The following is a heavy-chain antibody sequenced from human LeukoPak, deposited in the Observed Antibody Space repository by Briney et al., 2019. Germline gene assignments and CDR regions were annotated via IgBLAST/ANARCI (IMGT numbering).Heavy chain of an antibody. CDR1: GFIFSTSW. D-gene: IGHD1-26*01. CDR2: INLDGSEK. V-gene: IGHV3-7*03. CDR3: AANSGSYSAGFGFDY. J-gene: IGHJ4*02. Sequence: PGGSLRLSCTASGFIFSTSWMTWVRQAPGKGLEWVANINLDGSEKYYVDSVKGRFTISRDNAKNSLYLQMNSLRAEDMALYYCAANSGSYSAGFGFDYWGQGTLVTVSS.